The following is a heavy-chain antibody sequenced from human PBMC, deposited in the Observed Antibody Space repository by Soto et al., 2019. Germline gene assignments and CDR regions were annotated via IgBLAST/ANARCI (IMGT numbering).Heavy chain of an antibody. CDR1: GGSFSGYY. CDR2: INHSGST. D-gene: IGHD3-22*01. V-gene: IGHV4-34*01. Sequence: TSETLSLTCAVYGGSFSGYYWSWIRQPPGKGLEWIGEINHSGSTNYNPSLKSRVTISVDTSKNQFSLKLSSVTAADTAVYYCARGRYYDSSGYYYFDYWGQGTLVTVSS. CDR3: ARGRYYDSSGYYYFDY. J-gene: IGHJ4*02.